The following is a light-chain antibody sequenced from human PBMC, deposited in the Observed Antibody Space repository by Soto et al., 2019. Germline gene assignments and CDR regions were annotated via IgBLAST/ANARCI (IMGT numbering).Light chain of an antibody. V-gene: IGKV3-15*01. J-gene: IGKJ2*01. Sequence: EIVMTQSPATLSVSPGERATLSCRASQSVSSNLAWYQQKPGQAPRLLIYGASTRATGIPARFSGSGSGTGFTLTISSLQSEDFAVYYCQQYNNMYTFGQGTKLGI. CDR1: QSVSSN. CDR3: QQYNNMYT. CDR2: GAS.